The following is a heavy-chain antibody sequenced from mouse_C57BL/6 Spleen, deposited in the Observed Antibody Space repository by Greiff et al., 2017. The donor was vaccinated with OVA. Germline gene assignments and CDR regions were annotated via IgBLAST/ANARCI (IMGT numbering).Heavy chain of an antibody. J-gene: IGHJ2*01. V-gene: IGHV1-80*01. CDR3: AREGVYYGSSYDDY. CDR1: GYAFSSYW. CDR2: IYPGDGDT. D-gene: IGHD1-1*01. Sequence: VKLQQSGAELVKPGASVKISCKASGYAFSSYWMNWVKQRPGKGLEWIGQIYPGDGDTNYNGKFKGKATLTADKSSSTAYMQLSSLTSEDSAVYFCAREGVYYGSSYDDYWGQGTTLTVSS.